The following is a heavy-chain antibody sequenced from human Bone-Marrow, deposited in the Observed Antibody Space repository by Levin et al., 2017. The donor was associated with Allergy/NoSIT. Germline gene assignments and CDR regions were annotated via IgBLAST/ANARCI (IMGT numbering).Heavy chain of an antibody. J-gene: IGHJ4*02. CDR1: GYTFTGYY. Sequence: ASVKVSCKASGYTFTGYYMHWVRQAPGQGLEWMGRINPNSGGTNYAQKFQGRVTMTRDTSITTVYMELSRLRSDDTAVYYCARGVDCSGDTCYRPLDYWGQGTLVTVSS. V-gene: IGHV1-2*06. CDR2: INPNSGGT. CDR3: ARGVDCSGDTCYRPLDY. D-gene: IGHD2-15*01.